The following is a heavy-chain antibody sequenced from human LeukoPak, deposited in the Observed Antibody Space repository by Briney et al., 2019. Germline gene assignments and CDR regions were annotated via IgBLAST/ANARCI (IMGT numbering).Heavy chain of an antibody. CDR3: AKDIGGYENDIGTFDY. CDR2: ISWNSGSI. J-gene: IGHJ4*02. Sequence: QAGGSLRLSCAASGFTFDDYAMHWVRQAPGKGLEWVSGISWNSGSIGYADSVKGRFTISRDNAKNSLYLQMNSLRAEDTALYYCAKDIGGYENDIGTFDYWGQGTLVTVSS. V-gene: IGHV3-9*01. CDR1: GFTFDDYA. D-gene: IGHD5-12*01.